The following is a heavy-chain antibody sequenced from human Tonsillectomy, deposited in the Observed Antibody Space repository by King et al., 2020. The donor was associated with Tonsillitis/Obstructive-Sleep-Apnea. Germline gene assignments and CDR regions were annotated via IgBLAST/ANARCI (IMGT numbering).Heavy chain of an antibody. CDR3: ARGVTTHRGYYMDV. CDR1: GFTFSSYA. CDR2: ISYDGSNK. J-gene: IGHJ6*03. V-gene: IGHV3-30*01. D-gene: IGHD4-17*01. Sequence: VQLVESGGGVVQPGRSLRLSCAASGFTFSSYAMHWVRQAPGKGLEWGAVISYDGSNKYYADSVKGRLTISRDNSKNTLYLQMNSLRAEDTAVYYCARGVTTHRGYYMDVWGKGTTVTVSS.